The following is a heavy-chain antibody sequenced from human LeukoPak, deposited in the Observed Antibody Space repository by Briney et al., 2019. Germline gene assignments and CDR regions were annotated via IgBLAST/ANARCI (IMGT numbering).Heavy chain of an antibody. CDR2: MNPNSGNT. Sequence: ASVKVSCKASGYTFTSYDINWVRQATGQGLEWMGWMNPNSGNTGYAQKLQGRVTMTTDTSTSTAYMELRSLRSDDTAVYYCARDRVGGCSSTSCYTHYYGMDVWGQGTTVTVSS. J-gene: IGHJ6*02. D-gene: IGHD2-2*02. V-gene: IGHV1-8*01. CDR1: GYTFTSYD. CDR3: ARDRVGGCSSTSCYTHYYGMDV.